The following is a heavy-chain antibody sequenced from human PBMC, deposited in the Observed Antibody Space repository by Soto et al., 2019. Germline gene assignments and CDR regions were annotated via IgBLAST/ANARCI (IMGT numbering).Heavy chain of an antibody. Sequence: QVPLVQSGAEVKKPGASVKVSCKASGYTFTSYAMHWVRQAPGQRLEWMGWINAGNGNTKYSQKFQGRVTITRDTSASTAYMELSSLRSEDTAVYYCAAVLLGGRYYFDYWGQGTLVTVSS. D-gene: IGHD1-26*01. J-gene: IGHJ4*02. CDR2: INAGNGNT. CDR1: GYTFTSYA. CDR3: AAVLLGGRYYFDY. V-gene: IGHV1-3*01.